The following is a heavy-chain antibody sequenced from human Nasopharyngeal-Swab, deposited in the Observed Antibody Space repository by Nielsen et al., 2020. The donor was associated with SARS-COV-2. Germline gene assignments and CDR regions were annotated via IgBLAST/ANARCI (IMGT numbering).Heavy chain of an antibody. V-gene: IGHV3-30*04. CDR2: ISYDASDK. CDR3: ASLPTVTTKGYGMDV. J-gene: IGHJ6*02. Sequence: GESLKISCAASGFTFSSYTIHWVRQAPGKGLEWVAVISYDASDKYYADSVKGRFTLSRDNSKNTLYLQMNSLRAEDTAVYYCASLPTVTTKGYGMDVWGQGTTVTVFS. D-gene: IGHD4-17*01. CDR1: GFTFSSYT.